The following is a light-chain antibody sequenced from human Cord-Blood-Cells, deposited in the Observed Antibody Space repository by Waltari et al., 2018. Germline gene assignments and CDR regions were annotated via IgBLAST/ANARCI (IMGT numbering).Light chain of an antibody. CDR2: DVS. Sequence: QSALTQPRSVSGYPGQSVTISCTGTSSDVGGYTHVSWYQQHPGKAPKPMIYDVSKRPSGVPDRFSGSKSGNTASLTISGLQAEDEADYYCCSYAGSYTFVVFGGGTKLTVL. J-gene: IGLJ2*01. V-gene: IGLV2-11*02. CDR3: CSYAGSYTFVV. CDR1: SSDVGGYTH.